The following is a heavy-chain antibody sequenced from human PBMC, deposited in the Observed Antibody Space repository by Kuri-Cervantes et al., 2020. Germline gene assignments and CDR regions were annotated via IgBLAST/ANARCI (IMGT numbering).Heavy chain of an antibody. Sequence: ASVKVSCKVSGYTLTELSMHWVRQAPGKGLEWMGSFDPEDGETIYAQKFQGRVTMTRNTSISTAYMELSSLRSEDTAVYYCARVSTLLWFGEFHLDAFDIWGQGTMVTVSS. D-gene: IGHD3-10*01. CDR1: GYTLTELS. J-gene: IGHJ3*02. V-gene: IGHV1-24*01. CDR3: ARVSTLLWFGEFHLDAFDI. CDR2: FDPEDGET.